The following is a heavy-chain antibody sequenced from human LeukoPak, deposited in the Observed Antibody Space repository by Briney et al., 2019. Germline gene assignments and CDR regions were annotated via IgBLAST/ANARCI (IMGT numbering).Heavy chain of an antibody. V-gene: IGHV4-39*01. CDR1: GASITASGFY. Sequence: SETLSLTCSVSGASITASGFYWAWVRRPPGKGLEWIGSLYYGATNYYNPSLQSRVTISVDTSKNQFSLDLASVTAADTAVYYCARRSRSPLGSPYWGQGTQVTVPS. D-gene: IGHD3-10*01. CDR3: ARRSRSPLGSPY. J-gene: IGHJ4*01. CDR2: LYYGATN.